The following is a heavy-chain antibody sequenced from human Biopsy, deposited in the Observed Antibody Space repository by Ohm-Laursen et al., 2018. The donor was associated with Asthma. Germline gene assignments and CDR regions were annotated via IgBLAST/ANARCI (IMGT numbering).Heavy chain of an antibody. D-gene: IGHD3-3*01. Sequence: SVKVSCKASGDSFSNYAISWVRQAPGQGLEWMGGLIPVLGTPDHAQMFEGRVTITADESTSTAYMELSSLSSEDTAVYYCVRDGARIAIFGVGDYFDYWGQGTLVTVSS. V-gene: IGHV1-69*13. J-gene: IGHJ4*02. CDR3: VRDGARIAIFGVGDYFDY. CDR2: LIPVLGTP. CDR1: GDSFSNYA.